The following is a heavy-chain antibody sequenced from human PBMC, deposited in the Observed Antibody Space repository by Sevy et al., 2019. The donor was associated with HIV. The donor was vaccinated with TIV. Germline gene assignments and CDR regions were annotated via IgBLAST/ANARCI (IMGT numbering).Heavy chain of an antibody. D-gene: IGHD2-15*01. Sequence: SETLSLTCTVSGGSISSSSYYWGWIRQPPGKGLEWIGSIYYSGSTYYNPSLKSRVTISVDTSKNQFSLKLSSVTAAETAVYYCARREGYCSGGSCYGYFQHWGQGTLVTVSS. CDR1: GGSISSSSYY. J-gene: IGHJ1*01. V-gene: IGHV4-39*01. CDR3: ARREGYCSGGSCYGYFQH. CDR2: IYYSGST.